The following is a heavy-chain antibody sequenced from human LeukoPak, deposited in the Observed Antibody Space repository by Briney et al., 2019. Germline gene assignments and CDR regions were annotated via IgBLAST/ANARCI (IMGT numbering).Heavy chain of an antibody. CDR2: IYHSGST. V-gene: IGHV4-30-2*01. CDR1: GVSISSGGYS. CDR3: ARGGGARTYYDILTHTIPAAFDP. J-gene: IGHJ5*02. Sequence: SQTLSLTCAVSGVSISSGGYSWSWIRQPPGKGLEWIGYIYHSGSTYYNPSLKSRVTISVDRSKNQFSLKLSSVTAADTAVYYCARGGGARTYYDILTHTIPAAFDPWGQGTLVTVSS. D-gene: IGHD3-9*01.